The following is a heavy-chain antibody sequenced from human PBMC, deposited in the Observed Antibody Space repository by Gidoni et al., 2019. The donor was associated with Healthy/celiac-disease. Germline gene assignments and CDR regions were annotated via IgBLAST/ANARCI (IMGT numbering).Heavy chain of an antibody. CDR3: ARGGDLRHYYYMDV. CDR1: GGTFSSYA. V-gene: IGHV1-69*04. J-gene: IGHJ6*03. Sequence: QVHLVQSGSAVKKPRSSVKVPCKASGGTFSSYAISWVRQAPGQGLEWMGRTIPIRGIANYAQKFQGRGTITADKSTSTAYMELSSLRSEDTAVYYCARGGDLRHYYYMDVWGKGTTVTVSS. D-gene: IGHD4-17*01. CDR2: TIPIRGIA.